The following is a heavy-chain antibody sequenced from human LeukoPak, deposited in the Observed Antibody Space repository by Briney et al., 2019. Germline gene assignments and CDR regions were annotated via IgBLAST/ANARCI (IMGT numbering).Heavy chain of an antibody. CDR3: ARVRGGGTAMAPYYYYGMDV. D-gene: IGHD5-18*01. CDR2: IIPILGIA. CDR1: GYTFTNYG. J-gene: IGHJ6*02. V-gene: IGHV1-69*04. Sequence: ASVKVSCKASGYTFTNYGISWVRQAPGQGLEWMGRIIPILGIANYAQKFQGGVTITADKSTSTAYMELSSLRSEDTAVYYCARVRGGGTAMAPYYYYGMDVWGQGTTVTVSS.